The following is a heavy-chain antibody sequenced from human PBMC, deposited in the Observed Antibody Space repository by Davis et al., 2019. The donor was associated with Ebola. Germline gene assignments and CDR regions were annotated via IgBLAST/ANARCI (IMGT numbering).Heavy chain of an antibody. CDR2: ISSSGSSM. CDR3: AKGPRWGREDIVVVPAVTGAFDI. J-gene: IGHJ3*02. D-gene: IGHD2-2*01. V-gene: IGHV3-11*01. CDR1: GFSFSDYY. Sequence: GESLKISCAASGFSFSDYYMTWIRQAPGKGLEWLSYISSSGSSMNYADSVKGRFTISRDNAKNSLYLQMNSLRVEDTAIYYCAKGPRWGREDIVVVPAVTGAFDIWGQGTMVTVSS.